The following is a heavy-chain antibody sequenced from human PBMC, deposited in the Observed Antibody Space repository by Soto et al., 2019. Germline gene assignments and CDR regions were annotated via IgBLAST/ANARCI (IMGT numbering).Heavy chain of an antibody. J-gene: IGHJ3*02. CDR2: IKLKTDGGTT. V-gene: IGHV3-15*07. D-gene: IGHD1-7*01. Sequence: DVQLVESGGGLGHPGGSLIISCEASGVTFSNAWMNWVRQAPGKGLEWVGRIKLKTDGGTTDDAAPVKGRSTISREESINTLSLHMNSVTTEDTAVYYCTPAQAGTTQDDAFDIWCQGTMVTVSS. CDR3: TPAQAGTTQDDAFDI. CDR1: GVTFSNAW.